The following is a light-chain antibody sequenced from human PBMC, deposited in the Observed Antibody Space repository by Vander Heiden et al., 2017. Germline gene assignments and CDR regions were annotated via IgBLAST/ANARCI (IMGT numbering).Light chain of an antibody. CDR1: HSISTS. J-gene: IGKJ2*01. CDR2: AAS. Sequence: DIQMTQSPSSLSASVGDRVTITCRASHSISTSLNWYQQKPGKAPNLLIFAASTWQSGVPSRFSGSGSGTDFTLTINRLQREDFATYYWQQSYNDPAFGQGTKLEIK. CDR3: QQSYNDPA. V-gene: IGKV1-39*01.